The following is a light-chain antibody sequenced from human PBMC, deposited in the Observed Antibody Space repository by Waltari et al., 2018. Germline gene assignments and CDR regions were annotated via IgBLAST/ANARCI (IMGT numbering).Light chain of an antibody. Sequence: IVMTQTPLSLPVTPGQPASFSCKSSQSLLDSTGKTHLSWYLHRPGQPPQVLFYGVSNRFSGVPDRFIGSGSVTDFTLTIRRVEADDVGVYYCLQSNHIPWTFCQGTKVE. CDR1: QSLLDSTGKTH. CDR2: GVS. CDR3: LQSNHIPWT. J-gene: IGKJ1*01. V-gene: IGKV2D-29*01.